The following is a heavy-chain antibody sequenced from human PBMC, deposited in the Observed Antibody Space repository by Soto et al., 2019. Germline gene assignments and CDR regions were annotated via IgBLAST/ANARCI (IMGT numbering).Heavy chain of an antibody. J-gene: IGHJ5*02. CDR1: GGSISSGGYY. Sequence: QVQLQESGPGLVKPSQTLSLTCTVSGGSISSGGYYWSWIRQHPGKGLEWIGYSYYSGSTYYNPSLKSRVTISVDTSKNQFSLKLSSVTAAYTAVYYCASGLWFAVSRGWFDPWGQGTLVTVSS. V-gene: IGHV4-31*03. D-gene: IGHD3-10*01. CDR3: ASGLWFAVSRGWFDP. CDR2: SYYSGST.